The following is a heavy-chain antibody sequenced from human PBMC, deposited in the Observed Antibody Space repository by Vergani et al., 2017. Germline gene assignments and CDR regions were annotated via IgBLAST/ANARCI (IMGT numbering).Heavy chain of an antibody. CDR2: TYYRSKWYN. CDR1: GDSVSSNSAP. CDR3: ARSGYYFDY. Sequence: QVQLQQSGPGLVKPSQTLSLTCAISGDSVSSNSAPWNWIRQSPSRGLEWLGRTYYRSKWYNDYELSINSRITINPDTSKNQFSLQLTSVTPEDTAVYYCARSGYYFDYWGQGTLVTVSS. D-gene: IGHD6-13*01. V-gene: IGHV6-1*01. J-gene: IGHJ4*02.